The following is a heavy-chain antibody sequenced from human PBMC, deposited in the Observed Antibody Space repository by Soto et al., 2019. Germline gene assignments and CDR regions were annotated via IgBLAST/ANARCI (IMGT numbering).Heavy chain of an antibody. D-gene: IGHD6-19*01. J-gene: IGHJ6*02. CDR3: GRSGWYPFDHYYYGMDV. V-gene: IGHV1-18*04. Sequence: ASVKVSCKASGYTFTSYGISWVRQAPGQGLEWMGWISAYNGNTNYAQKLQGRVTMTTDTSTSTAYMELRSLRSDDTAVYYCGRSGWYPFDHYYYGMDVWGQGTTVTAP. CDR2: ISAYNGNT. CDR1: GYTFTSYG.